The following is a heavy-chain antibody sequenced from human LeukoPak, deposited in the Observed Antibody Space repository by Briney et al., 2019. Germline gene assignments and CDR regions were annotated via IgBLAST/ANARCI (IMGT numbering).Heavy chain of an antibody. J-gene: IGHJ4*02. Sequence: TSETLSLTCTVSGGSISSYYWSWIRQPPGKGLEWIGYIYYSGSTNYNPSLKSRVTISVDTSKNQFSLKLSSVTAADTAVYYCATTESLDDGAAAGTFDYWGQGTLVTVSS. CDR3: ATTESLDDGAAAGTFDY. CDR1: GGSISSYY. D-gene: IGHD6-13*01. CDR2: IYYSGST. V-gene: IGHV4-59*01.